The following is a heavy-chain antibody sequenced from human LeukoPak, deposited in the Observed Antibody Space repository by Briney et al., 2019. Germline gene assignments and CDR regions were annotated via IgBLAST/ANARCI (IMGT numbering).Heavy chain of an antibody. CDR3: ARVSPGSTMVRGVRAFDY. J-gene: IGHJ4*02. CDR1: GYTSTGYY. D-gene: IGHD3-10*01. Sequence: LVASVKVSCKASGYTSTGYYMHWVRQAPGQGLEWMGWINPNSGGTNYAQKFQGRVTMTRDTSISTAYMELSRLRSDDTAVYYCARVSPGSTMVRGVRAFDYWGQGTLVTVSS. CDR2: INPNSGGT. V-gene: IGHV1-2*03.